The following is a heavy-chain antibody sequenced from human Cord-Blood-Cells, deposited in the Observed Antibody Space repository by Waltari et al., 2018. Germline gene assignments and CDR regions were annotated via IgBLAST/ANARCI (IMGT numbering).Heavy chain of an antibody. J-gene: IGHJ5*02. D-gene: IGHD3-10*01. Sequence: QVQLVQSGAEVKKPGSSVKVSCKASGGTFSSYAIRWVGPAPGQGREWLGGISPICGTANDAQKFQGKVTITADESTSTAYMELSSLRSEDTAVYYCAREGYYGSGSYWFDPWGQGTLVTVSS. V-gene: IGHV1-69*01. CDR1: GGTFSSYA. CDR3: AREGYYGSGSYWFDP. CDR2: ISPICGTA.